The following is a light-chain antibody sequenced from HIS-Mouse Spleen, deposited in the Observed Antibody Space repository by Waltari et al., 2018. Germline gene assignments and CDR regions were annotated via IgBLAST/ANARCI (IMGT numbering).Light chain of an antibody. Sequence: SYELTQSPSVSVSPGQTARITCSGDALPKKYAYWYQQKSGQAPVLVSYEYRKRPSGIPERFSGSSSGTMATLTISGAQVEDEADYYCYSTDSSGNHRVFGGGTKLTVL. CDR1: ALPKKY. CDR2: EYR. J-gene: IGLJ2*01. CDR3: YSTDSSGNHRV. V-gene: IGLV3-10*01.